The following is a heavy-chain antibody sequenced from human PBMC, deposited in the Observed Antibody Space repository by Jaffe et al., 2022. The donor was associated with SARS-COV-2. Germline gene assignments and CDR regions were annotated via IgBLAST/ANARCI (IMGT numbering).Heavy chain of an antibody. CDR1: GFMFTASD. Sequence: EVHLVESGGGLVQPGGSLKLSCAAAGFMFTASDVHWVRQASGKGLEGVGRIETKLANYATTYGASMKGRVTISRDDSNNMAYLQMTSLKTEDTAVYYCSFFRPGNGIDVWGQGTTVTVSS. CDR2: IETKLANYAT. V-gene: IGHV3-73*01. D-gene: IGHD2-8*01. CDR3: SFFRPGNGIDV. J-gene: IGHJ6*02.